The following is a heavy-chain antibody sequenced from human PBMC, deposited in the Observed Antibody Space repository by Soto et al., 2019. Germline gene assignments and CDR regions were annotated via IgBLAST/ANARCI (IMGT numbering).Heavy chain of an antibody. CDR1: GYTFTSYD. V-gene: IGHV1-8*01. Sequence: GASVKVSCKASGYTFTSYDINWVRQATGQGHEKMGWMNPNSGNTGYAQKFQGRVTMTRNTSISTAYMELSSLRSEDTAVYYCARGLRFLEWLLPMYYFDYWGQGTLVTVSS. CDR2: MNPNSGNT. J-gene: IGHJ4*02. D-gene: IGHD3-3*01. CDR3: ARGLRFLEWLLPMYYFDY.